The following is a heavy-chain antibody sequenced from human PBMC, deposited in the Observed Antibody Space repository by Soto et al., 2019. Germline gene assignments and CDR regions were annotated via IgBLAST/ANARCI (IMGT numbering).Heavy chain of an antibody. V-gene: IGHV1-18*01. J-gene: IGHJ1*01. CDR2: ISAYNGNT. CDR3: AREADYGDYEYFQH. CDR1: GYTFTSYG. Sequence: ASVKVSCKASGYTFTSYGISWVRQAPGQGLEWMGWISAYNGNTNYAQKLQGRVTMTTDTSASTAYMELRSLRSDDTAVYYCAREADYGDYEYFQHWGKGTLVTVSS. D-gene: IGHD4-17*01.